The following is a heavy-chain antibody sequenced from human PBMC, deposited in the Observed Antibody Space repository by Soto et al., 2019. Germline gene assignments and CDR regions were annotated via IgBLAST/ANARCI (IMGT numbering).Heavy chain of an antibody. CDR3: AREGLSGYRHDYYYYMDV. CDR1: GYTFTSYG. V-gene: IGHV1-18*01. D-gene: IGHD3-3*01. J-gene: IGHJ6*03. CDR2: ISAYNGNT. Sequence: ASVKVSCKASGYTFTSYGISWVRQAPGQGLEWMGWISAYNGNTNYAQKLQGRVTMTTDTSTSTAYMELRSLRSDDTAVYYCAREGLSGYRHDYYYYMDVWGKGTTVTVSS.